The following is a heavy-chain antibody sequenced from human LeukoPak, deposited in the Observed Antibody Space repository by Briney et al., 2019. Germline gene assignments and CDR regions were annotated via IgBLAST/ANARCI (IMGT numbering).Heavy chain of an antibody. Sequence: PSETLSPTCAVYGGSFSGYYWSWIRQPPGKGLEWIGEINPSGSTNYNPSLKSRVTISVDTSKNQFSLKLSSVTAADTAVYYCARGGGYYYMDVWDKGTTVTVSS. CDR3: ARGGGYYYMDV. CDR2: INPSGST. J-gene: IGHJ6*03. D-gene: IGHD3-16*01. V-gene: IGHV4-34*01. CDR1: GGSFSGYY.